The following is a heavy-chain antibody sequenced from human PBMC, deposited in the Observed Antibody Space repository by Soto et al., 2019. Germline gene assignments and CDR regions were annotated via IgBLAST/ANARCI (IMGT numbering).Heavy chain of an antibody. CDR3: VRDTTGAFDI. J-gene: IGHJ3*02. CDR2: IWYDGSNK. D-gene: IGHD1-1*01. V-gene: IGHV3-33*01. CDR1: GFNFNSYG. Sequence: GGSLRLSCAASGFNFNSYGMHWVRQAPGKGLEWVAVIWYDGSNKYYADSVKGRFTISRDNSKNTPYLQMNSLRVEDTAVYYCVRDTTGAFDIWGQGTMVTV.